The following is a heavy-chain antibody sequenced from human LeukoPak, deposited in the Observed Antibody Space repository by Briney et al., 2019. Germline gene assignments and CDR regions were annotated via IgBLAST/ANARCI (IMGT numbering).Heavy chain of an antibody. V-gene: IGHV4-4*07. CDR1: GGSISSYY. D-gene: IGHD3-22*01. CDR2: IYTSGST. CDR3: ARVFPKKTHYYDSSGYSMLDY. J-gene: IGHJ4*02. Sequence: SETLSLTCTVSGGSISSYYWSWIRQPAGKGLEWIGHIYTSGSTNYNPPLKSRVTMSVDTSKNQFSLKLSSVTAADTAMYYCARVFPKKTHYYDSSGYSMLDYWGQGTLVTVSS.